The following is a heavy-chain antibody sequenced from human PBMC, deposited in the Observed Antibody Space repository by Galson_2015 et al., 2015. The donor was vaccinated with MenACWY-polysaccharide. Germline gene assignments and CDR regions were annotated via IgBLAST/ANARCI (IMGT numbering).Heavy chain of an antibody. V-gene: IGHV3-7*01. CDR2: IKQDGSEK. CDR1: GFTFSSYW. J-gene: IGHJ4*02. Sequence: SLRLSCAASGFTFSSYWMSWVRQAPGKGLEWVANIKQDGSEKYYVDSVKGRFTISRDSAKNSVSLQMNSLRAEDTAVYYCARCLGFCGSASCSGCDYWGQGTLVTVSS. D-gene: IGHD2-2*03. CDR3: ARCLGFCGSASCSGCDY.